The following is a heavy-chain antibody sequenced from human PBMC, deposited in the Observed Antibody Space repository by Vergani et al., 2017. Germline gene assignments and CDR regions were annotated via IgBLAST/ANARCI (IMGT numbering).Heavy chain of an antibody. CDR3: ARVPTRGATITSDFDY. CDR2: IYYSGSS. J-gene: IGHJ4*02. D-gene: IGHD3-10*01. CDR1: GGSISSGGYY. V-gene: IGHV4-31*03. Sequence: QVQLQESGPGLVKPSQTLSLTCTVSGGSISSGGYYWSWIRQHPGKGLEWIGYIYYSGSSYYNPSLKSRVTISVDTSKNQFSLKLSSVTAADTAVYYCARVPTRGATITSDFDYWGQGTLVTVSS.